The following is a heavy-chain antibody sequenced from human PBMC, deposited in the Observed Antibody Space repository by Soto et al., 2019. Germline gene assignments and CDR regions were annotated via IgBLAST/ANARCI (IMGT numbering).Heavy chain of an antibody. CDR1: GGSISGSSYY. J-gene: IGHJ6*02. CDR3: ARTGHAVEYYYYGMDV. Sequence: SETLSLTCTVSGGSISGSSYYWGWIRQPPGKGLEWIGSIYYSGSTYYNPSLKSRVTISVDTSKNQFSLKLSSVTAADTAVYYCARTGHAVEYYYYGMDVWGQGTTVTVSS. V-gene: IGHV4-39*01. CDR2: IYYSGST.